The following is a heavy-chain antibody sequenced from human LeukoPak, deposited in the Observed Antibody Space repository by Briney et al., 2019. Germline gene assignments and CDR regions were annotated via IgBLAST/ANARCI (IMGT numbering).Heavy chain of an antibody. CDR2: ISSSGYTM. D-gene: IGHD1-26*01. CDR3: ARESVGALDY. J-gene: IGHJ4*02. CDR1: GFTFSSYW. Sequence: GGSLRLSCAASGFTFSSYWIHWVRQAPGKGLEWISNISSSGYTMHYADSVKGRFTISRDNAKNSLFLQMNSLRAEDTAVYYCARESVGALDYWGQGTLVTVSS. V-gene: IGHV3-48*04.